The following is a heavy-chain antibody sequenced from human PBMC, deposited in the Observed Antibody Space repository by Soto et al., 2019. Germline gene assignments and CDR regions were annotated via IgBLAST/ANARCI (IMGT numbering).Heavy chain of an antibody. CDR1: GGSISSGDYY. J-gene: IGHJ6*02. CDR2: IYYSGST. Sequence: SETLSLTCTVSGGSISSGDYYWSWIRQPPGKGLKWIGYIYYSGSTYYNPSLKSRVTISVDTSKNQFSLRLSSVTAADTAVYYCARGVTRYQLLTYYYGMDVWGQGTTVTVSS. V-gene: IGHV4-30-4*01. CDR3: ARGVTRYQLLTYYYGMDV. D-gene: IGHD2-2*01.